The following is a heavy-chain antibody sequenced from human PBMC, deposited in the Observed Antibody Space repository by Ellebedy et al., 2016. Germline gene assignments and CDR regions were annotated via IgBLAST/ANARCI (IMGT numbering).Heavy chain of an antibody. CDR3: ARHCSGGSCSGSLDF. CDR2: IYPGDSDT. D-gene: IGHD2-15*01. V-gene: IGHV5-51*01. J-gene: IGHJ4*02. CDR1: GYSFTTHW. Sequence: GESLKISCKASGYSFTTHWVAWVRQMPGKGLEWVAIIYPGDSDTRYSPSFRGQVTISADKSITTAYLQWSSLKASDSALYYCARHCSGGSCSGSLDFWGQGTLVTVSS.